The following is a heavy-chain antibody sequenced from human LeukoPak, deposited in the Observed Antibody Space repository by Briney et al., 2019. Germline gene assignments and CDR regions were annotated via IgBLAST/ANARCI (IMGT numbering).Heavy chain of an antibody. CDR3: ARELTVAGGLFDP. Sequence: ASVKVSCKASGGTFSSYSISWVRQAPGQGLEWMGGIIPIFGTANYAQKFQGRVTITADESTSTAYMELRSLRSDDTAVYYCARELTVAGGLFDPWGQGTLVTVSS. D-gene: IGHD6-19*01. V-gene: IGHV1-69*13. CDR2: IIPIFGTA. CDR1: GGTFSSYS. J-gene: IGHJ5*02.